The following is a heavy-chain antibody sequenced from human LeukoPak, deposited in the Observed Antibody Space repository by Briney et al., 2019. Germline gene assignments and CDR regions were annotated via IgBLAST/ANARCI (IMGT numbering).Heavy chain of an antibody. J-gene: IGHJ4*02. CDR1: GFTFSGYY. Sequence: GGSLRLSCAASGFTFSGYYMSWIRQAPGKGLEWVSYISSSGSTIYYADSVKGRFTISRDNAKNSLYLQMNSLRAEDTAVYCCARVAYSSSFFFDYWGQGTLVTVSS. CDR2: ISSSGSTI. V-gene: IGHV3-11*04. CDR3: ARVAYSSSFFFDY. D-gene: IGHD6-6*01.